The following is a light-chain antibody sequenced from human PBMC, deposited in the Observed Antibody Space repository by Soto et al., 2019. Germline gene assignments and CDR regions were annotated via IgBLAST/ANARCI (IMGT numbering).Light chain of an antibody. V-gene: IGKV3-15*01. CDR1: QSVGSN. CDR3: QQFYSWPET. Sequence: EIVMTQSPATLSLSPTQSATLSCRASQSVGSNLAWYQQKPGQAPRLLIYGTSTRATGIPARFSGSRSGTEFTLTISSLQSEDFAVYYCQQFYSWPETFGQGTKVDIK. CDR2: GTS. J-gene: IGKJ1*01.